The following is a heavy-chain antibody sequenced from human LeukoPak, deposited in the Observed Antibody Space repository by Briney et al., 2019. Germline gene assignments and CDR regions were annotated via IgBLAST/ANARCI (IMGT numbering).Heavy chain of an antibody. CDR1: GFNSSPYA. J-gene: IGHJ6*04. Sequence: GGSLRLSCVASGFNSSPYAVHWVRQAPGKGLEWVAIISNDGTTVSYTDSVKGRFTISRDNFKNTLYLQMNGLRLEDTAVYYCATLRDIVVVATTPTDVWGKGTTVIVSS. CDR3: ATLRDIVVVATTPTDV. V-gene: IGHV3-30-3*01. CDR2: ISNDGTTV. D-gene: IGHD2-2*01.